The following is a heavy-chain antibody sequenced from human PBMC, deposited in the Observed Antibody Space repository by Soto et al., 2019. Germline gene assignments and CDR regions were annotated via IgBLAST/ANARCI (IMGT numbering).Heavy chain of an antibody. V-gene: IGHV1-69*12. CDR1: GATFGNTA. D-gene: IGHD3-3*01. Sequence: QVQLVQSGAEVKEPGSSVNVSCKTSGATFGNTAVTWVRQAPGQGLEWIGGIVPLFGTANYAQKFRGRVTITAXXXTXXAYMELSSLRTDDTAVYYCASDGDPGYSFWSGPLGGGRFDPWGQGTLVTVSS. CDR3: ASDGDPGYSFWSGPLGGGRFDP. J-gene: IGHJ5*02. CDR2: IVPLFGTA.